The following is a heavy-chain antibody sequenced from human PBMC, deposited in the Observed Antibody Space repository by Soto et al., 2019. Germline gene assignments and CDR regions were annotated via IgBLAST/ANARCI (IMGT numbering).Heavy chain of an antibody. D-gene: IGHD6-25*01. Sequence: QVQLVESGGGVVQPGGALRLSCAASGFTFSSYAMHWVRQAPGKGLEWVAVISYDGSNKYYADSVKGRFTISRDNSNNTPYLQLNSLRAEDTAVYYCARPKRYYYYYGMDVWGQGTTVTVSS. V-gene: IGHV3-30-3*01. CDR2: ISYDGSNK. CDR1: GFTFSSYA. CDR3: ARPKRYYYYYGMDV. J-gene: IGHJ6*02.